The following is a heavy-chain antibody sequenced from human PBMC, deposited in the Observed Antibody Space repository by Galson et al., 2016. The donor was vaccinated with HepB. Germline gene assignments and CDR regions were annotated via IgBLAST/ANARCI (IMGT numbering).Heavy chain of an antibody. J-gene: IGHJ3*01. CDR1: GFTFDDFV. D-gene: IGHD3-22*01. V-gene: IGHV3-49*03. CDR3: ARPHYIDGSGYYSIPLGVFDV. Sequence: SLRLSCAASGFTFDDFVMIWFRQAPGRGPEWVGFIRSKPFGETTEYAASVKGRFSISRDDSKSIAYLQLNSLRTDDTAVYYCARPHYIDGSGYYSIPLGVFDVWGQGTMVTVSS. CDR2: IRSKPFGETT.